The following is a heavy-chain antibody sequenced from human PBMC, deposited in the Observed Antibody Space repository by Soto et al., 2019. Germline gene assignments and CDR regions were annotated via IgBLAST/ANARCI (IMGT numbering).Heavy chain of an antibody. CDR1: GITFSNYF. CDR2: ISGGGGST. V-gene: IGHV3-23*01. J-gene: IGHJ4*02. CDR3: AKGYCTNGVCYTDY. Sequence: EVQLLESGGGLVQPGGSLRLSCAASGITFSNYFMSWVRQAPGKGLEWVSGISGGGGSTHYPDSVKGRFTISRDNSKTTLYLPMNSLRAEDTALYYCAKGYCTNGVCYTDYWGQGTLVTVSS. D-gene: IGHD2-8*01.